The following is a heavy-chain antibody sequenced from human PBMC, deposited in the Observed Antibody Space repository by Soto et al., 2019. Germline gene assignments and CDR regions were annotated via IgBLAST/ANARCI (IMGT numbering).Heavy chain of an antibody. J-gene: IGHJ3*02. V-gene: IGHV1-2*02. CDR2: INPNSGGT. CDR3: AKAYYDDGSGRYGAFDI. CDR1: EYTFTGYY. D-gene: IGHD3-22*01. Sequence: ASVKVSCKASEYTFTGYYMHWVRQAPGQGLEWMGWINPNSGGTNYAQKFQGRVTMTRDTSISTAYMELSRLRSDDTAVYYCAKAYYDDGSGRYGAFDIWGQGTMVTVSS.